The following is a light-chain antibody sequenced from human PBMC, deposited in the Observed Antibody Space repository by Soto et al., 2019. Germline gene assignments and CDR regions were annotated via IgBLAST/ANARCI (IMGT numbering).Light chain of an antibody. CDR3: QQFGSSTGFT. J-gene: IGKJ3*01. CDR1: QSINSRY. V-gene: IGKV3-20*01. CDR2: GAS. Sequence: EIVLTQSPGTLSLSPGERATLSCRASQSINSRYLAWYQQKPGQAPRLLIYGASSRATGIPDRFSGSGSGTEFSLTIRRMEPEDFAVYYCQQFGSSTGFTFGPGTIVDIK.